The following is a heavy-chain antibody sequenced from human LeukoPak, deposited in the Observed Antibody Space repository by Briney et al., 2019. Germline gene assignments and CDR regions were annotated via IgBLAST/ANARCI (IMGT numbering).Heavy chain of an antibody. D-gene: IGHD3-22*01. CDR1: GFTFSSYS. CDR2: ISSSSSYI. V-gene: IGHV3-21*06. Sequence: GGSLRLSCAASGFTFSSYSMNWVRQAPGKGLEWVSSISSSSSYINYADSVKGRFTISRDNAKNSLYLQMNSLRAEDTAVYYCARDYYDSSGFQYWGQGTLVTVSS. CDR3: ARDYYDSSGFQY. J-gene: IGHJ4*02.